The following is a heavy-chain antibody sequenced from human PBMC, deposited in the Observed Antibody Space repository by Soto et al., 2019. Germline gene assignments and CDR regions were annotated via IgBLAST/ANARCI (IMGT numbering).Heavy chain of an antibody. Sequence: GGSLRLSCAASGFTFDDYTMHWVRQAPGKGLEWVSLISWDGGSTYYADSVKGRFTISRDNSKNSLYLQMNSLRTEDTALYYCAKGRDSSGYYFEYFQHWGQGTLVTVSS. V-gene: IGHV3-43*01. CDR1: GFTFDDYT. D-gene: IGHD3-22*01. CDR2: ISWDGGST. J-gene: IGHJ1*01. CDR3: AKGRDSSGYYFEYFQH.